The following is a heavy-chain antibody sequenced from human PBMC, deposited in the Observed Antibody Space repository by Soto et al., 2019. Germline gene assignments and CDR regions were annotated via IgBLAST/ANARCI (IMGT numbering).Heavy chain of an antibody. V-gene: IGHV3-23*01. J-gene: IGHJ1*01. CDR1: GFTFSSYA. CDR3: AKAPYSSSSSEYFQH. CDR2: ISGSGGST. Sequence: GGSLRLSCAASGFTFSSYAMSWVRQAPGKGLEWVSAISGSGGSTYYADSVKGRFTISRDNSKNTLYLQMNSLRAEDTAVYYCAKAPYSSSSSEYFQHWGQGTLVTVSS. D-gene: IGHD6-6*01.